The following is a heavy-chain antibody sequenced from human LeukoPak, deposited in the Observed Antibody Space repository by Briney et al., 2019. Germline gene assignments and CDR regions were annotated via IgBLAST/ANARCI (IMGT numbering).Heavy chain of an antibody. CDR1: GFTFDKAW. Sequence: GGSLRLSCAASGFTFDKAWMSWVRQAPGKGLEWVGHIKGEPDGGTTHYAASVKGRFFISKDYSKNMVYLQMNSLESDDTAVYYCTTDRGIAIRPLFDYWGQGTLVTDSS. D-gene: IGHD6-13*01. CDR3: TTDRGIAIRPLFDY. CDR2: IKGEPDGGTT. V-gene: IGHV3-15*01. J-gene: IGHJ4*02.